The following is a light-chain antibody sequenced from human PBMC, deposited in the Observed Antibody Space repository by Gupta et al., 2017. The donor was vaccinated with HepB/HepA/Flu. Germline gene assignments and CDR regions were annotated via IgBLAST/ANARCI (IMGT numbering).Light chain of an antibody. CDR2: WKK. CDR1: SSNIGSKT. CDR3: EAWDDSLNGRV. V-gene: IGLV1-44*01. J-gene: IGLJ3*02. Sequence: SVLAQPPSASGTPGHRVTISCSGSSSNIGSKTVNWYKQLPGKAPKRLSDWKKQRPSGVPDRFSGSKSGTSASLAISGLQSEDEADYYCEAWDDSLNGRVFGGGTKVTVL.